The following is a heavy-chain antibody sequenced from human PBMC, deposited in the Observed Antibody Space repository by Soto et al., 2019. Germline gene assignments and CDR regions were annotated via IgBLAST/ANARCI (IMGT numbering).Heavy chain of an antibody. Sequence: QVQLQESGPGLVKPSQTLSLPCTVSGGSISSGGYYWSWIRQHPGKGLEWIGYSYYSGSTYYNPSLKSRVTIAVDPSKNQCSRKLSSVTAADTAVYYCARAKTTVTTLWYFDLWGRGTLVTVSS. CDR1: GGSISSGGYY. D-gene: IGHD4-17*01. CDR2: SYYSGST. V-gene: IGHV4-31*03. CDR3: ARAKTTVTTLWYFDL. J-gene: IGHJ2*01.